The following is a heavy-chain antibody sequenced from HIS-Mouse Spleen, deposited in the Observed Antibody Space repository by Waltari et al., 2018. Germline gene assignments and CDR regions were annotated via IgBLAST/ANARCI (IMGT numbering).Heavy chain of an antibody. CDR2: IYYSGST. CDR3: AREIPYSSSWYDWYFDL. D-gene: IGHD6-13*01. CDR1: GGSISSSSSY. V-gene: IGHV4-39*07. Sequence: QLQLQESGPGLVKPSETPSLTCTFSGGSISSSSSYWGWIRQPPGKGLEWIGSIYYSGSTYYNPSLKSRVTISVDTSKNQFSLKLSSVTAADTAVYYCAREIPYSSSWYDWYFDLWGRGTLVTVSS. J-gene: IGHJ2*01.